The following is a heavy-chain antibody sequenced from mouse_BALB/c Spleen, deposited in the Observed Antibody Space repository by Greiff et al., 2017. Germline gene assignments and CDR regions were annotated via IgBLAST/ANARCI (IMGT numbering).Heavy chain of an antibody. D-gene: IGHD3-2*01. CDR3: ARQGTARATLFAY. Sequence: EVQLVESGGGLVKPGGSLKLSCAASGFAFSSYDMSWVRQTPEKRLEWVAYISSGGGSTYYPDTVKGRFTISRDNAKNTLYLQMSSLKSEDTAMYYCARQGTARATLFAYWGQGTLVTVSA. V-gene: IGHV5-12-1*01. CDR1: GFAFSSYD. CDR2: ISSGGGST. J-gene: IGHJ3*01.